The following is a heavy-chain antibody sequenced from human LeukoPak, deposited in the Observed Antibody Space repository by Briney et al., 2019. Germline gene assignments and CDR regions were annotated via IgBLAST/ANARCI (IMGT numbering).Heavy chain of an antibody. V-gene: IGHV3-74*01. D-gene: IGHD3-9*01. CDR2: INSDESST. Sequence: GGSLRLSWAASGFTLSSYWMHWVRQAPGKGLVWVSRINSDESSTSYADSVKGRFTSSRDNGKNTLYLQMNSLRAEDTDVYYCATPGLRYFDWLSDWGQGTLVTVSS. J-gene: IGHJ4*02. CDR3: ATPGLRYFDWLSD. CDR1: GFTLSSYW.